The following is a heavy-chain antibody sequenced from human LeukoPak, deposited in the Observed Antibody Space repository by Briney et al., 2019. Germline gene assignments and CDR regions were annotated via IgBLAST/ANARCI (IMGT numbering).Heavy chain of an antibody. J-gene: IGHJ6*02. CDR3: ARPYDSSGYYQNYYYYGMDV. V-gene: IGHV1-69*13. Sequence: SVKVSCKASGGTFSSYAISWVRQAPGQGLEWMGGIIPIFGTANYAQKFQGRVTITADESTSTAYMELSSLRSEDTAVYYCARPYDSSGYYQNYYYYGMDVWGQGTTVTVSS. CDR2: IIPIFGTA. CDR1: GGTFSSYA. D-gene: IGHD3-22*01.